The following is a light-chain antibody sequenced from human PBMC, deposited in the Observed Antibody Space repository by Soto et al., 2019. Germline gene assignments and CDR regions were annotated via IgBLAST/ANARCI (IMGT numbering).Light chain of an antibody. CDR1: QSVSSY. CDR3: QQRSKT. CDR2: DAS. V-gene: IGKV3-11*01. J-gene: IGKJ5*01. Sequence: EIVLTQSPATLSLSPGERDTISCRASQSVSSYLAWYQQKPGQAPRLLIYDASNRATGIPARFSGSGSGTDFTLTISSLEPEDFAVYYCQQRSKTFGQGTRLEIK.